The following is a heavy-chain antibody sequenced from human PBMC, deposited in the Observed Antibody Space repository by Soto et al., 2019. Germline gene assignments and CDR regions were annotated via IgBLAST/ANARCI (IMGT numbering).Heavy chain of an antibody. CDR2: IIPIFGTA. Sequence: SVKVSCKASGGTFSSYAISWVRQAPGQGLEWMGGIIPIFGTANYAQKFQGRVTITADESTSTAYMELSSLRSEDTAVYYCARGGYFDSSTYLAYWGLGTLVTVYS. CDR3: ARGGYFDSSTYLAY. J-gene: IGHJ4*02. V-gene: IGHV1-69*13. CDR1: GGTFSSYA. D-gene: IGHD3-22*01.